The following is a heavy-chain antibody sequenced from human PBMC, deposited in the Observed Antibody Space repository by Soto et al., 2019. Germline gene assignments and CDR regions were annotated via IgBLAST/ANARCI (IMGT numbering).Heavy chain of an antibody. V-gene: IGHV1-18*01. J-gene: IGHJ3*02. Sequence: QVQLVQSGAEVKKPGASVKVSCKASGYTFTSYGIRWVRPAPGQGLEWMGWISAYNGNTNYAQKLQGRVTMTTDTSTSTAYMELRSLRSDDTAVYYCARGSNTAMTKGEAFDIWGQGTMVTVSS. D-gene: IGHD5-18*01. CDR3: ARGSNTAMTKGEAFDI. CDR2: ISAYNGNT. CDR1: GYTFTSYG.